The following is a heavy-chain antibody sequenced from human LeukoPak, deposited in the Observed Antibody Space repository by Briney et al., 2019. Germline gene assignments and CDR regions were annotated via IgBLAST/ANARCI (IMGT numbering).Heavy chain of an antibody. J-gene: IGHJ4*02. CDR3: AKDEVVDTAVGYYLFYFCY. CDR1: VGSFSDSY. V-gene: IGHV4-34*01. Sequence: LTCAVDVGSFSDSYWRGIRPPPEGLVGGSGVIDHSVSINYNPSLKGRVTISRDNSKSKLYLEMNTVTAEDTAVYYCAKDEVVDTAVGYYLFYFCYRGQGTMVT. CDR2: IDHSVSI. D-gene: IGHD3-22*01.